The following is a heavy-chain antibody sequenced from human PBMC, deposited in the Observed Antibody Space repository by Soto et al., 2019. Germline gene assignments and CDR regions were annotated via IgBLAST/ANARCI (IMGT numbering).Heavy chain of an antibody. V-gene: IGHV3-30-3*01. Sequence: GGSLRLSCAASGFTFSSYAMHWVRQAPGKGLEWVAVISYDGSNKYYADSVKGRFTISRDNSKNTLYLQMNSLRAEDTAVYYCAREFMSSWYSYYGMDVWGQGTTVTVSS. CDR2: ISYDGSNK. J-gene: IGHJ6*02. D-gene: IGHD6-13*01. CDR1: GFTFSSYA. CDR3: AREFMSSWYSYYGMDV.